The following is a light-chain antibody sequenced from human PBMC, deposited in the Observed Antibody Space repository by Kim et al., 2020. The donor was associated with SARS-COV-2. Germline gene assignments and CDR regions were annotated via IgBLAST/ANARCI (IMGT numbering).Light chain of an antibody. V-gene: IGKV1-27*01. CDR1: QGISSN. CDR3: QKYNGAPRT. CDR2: DAS. Sequence: DIQMTQSPSSLSASVGDRVTITCRASQGISSNVAWYQQKPGDVPKLLIYDASALLSGVPSRFSGSSSGTDFTLTISSLQPEDVATYYCQKYNGAPRTFGQGTKVDIK. J-gene: IGKJ1*01.